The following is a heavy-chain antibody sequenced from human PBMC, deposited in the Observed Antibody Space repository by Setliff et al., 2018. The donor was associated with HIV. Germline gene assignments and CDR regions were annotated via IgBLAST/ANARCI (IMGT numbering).Heavy chain of an antibody. D-gene: IGHD6-6*01. CDR1: GYTFTSYA. J-gene: IGHJ4*02. CDR3: VTGSAARPFDY. CDR2: INADNGNT. Sequence: ASVKVSCKASGYTFTSYAMHWVPQAPGQRLEWMGWINADNGNTKCSQKLQGRVTITRDTSASTAYMELSSLTSEDTAVYYYVTGSAARPFDYWGQGTLVTVSS. V-gene: IGHV1-3*01.